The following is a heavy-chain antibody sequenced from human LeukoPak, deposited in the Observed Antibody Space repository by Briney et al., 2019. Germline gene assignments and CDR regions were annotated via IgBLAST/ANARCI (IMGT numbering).Heavy chain of an antibody. Sequence: SETLSLTCAVYGGSFSGYYWSWIRHPPGKGLEWIGEINHSGSTNYNPSLKSRVTISVDTSKNQFSLKLSSVTAADTAVYYCARVDFRASSFDYWGQGTLVTVSS. CDR2: INHSGST. V-gene: IGHV4-34*01. CDR1: GGSFSGYY. J-gene: IGHJ4*02. D-gene: IGHD3-9*01. CDR3: ARVDFRASSFDY.